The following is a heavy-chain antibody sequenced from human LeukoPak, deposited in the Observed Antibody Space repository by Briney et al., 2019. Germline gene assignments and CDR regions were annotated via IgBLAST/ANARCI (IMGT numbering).Heavy chain of an antibody. CDR2: INPNSGGT. V-gene: IGHV1-2*02. CDR1: GYTFTGYD. D-gene: IGHD1-14*01. J-gene: IGHJ4*02. CDR3: ARELNRPTEEGY. Sequence: ASVKVSCKTSGYTFTGYDMHWVRQAPGQGLEWMGWINPNSGGTNYAQKFQGRVTMTRDTSITTAYMELSRLRSDDTAVYYCARELNRPTEEGYWGQGTLVTVSS.